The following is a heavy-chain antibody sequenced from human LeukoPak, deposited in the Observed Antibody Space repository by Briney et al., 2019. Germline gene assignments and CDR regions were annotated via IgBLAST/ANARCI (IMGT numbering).Heavy chain of an antibody. Sequence: GGSLRLSCVASGFTFDEHGMSWVRQAPGKGLEWVSCTNWNGDTTHYEDSVKGQFTISRDNAKNSLYLQMNSLRAEDTALYYCARHSASSGIEDLWGQGALVTVCS. J-gene: IGHJ5*02. CDR3: ARHSASSGIEDL. CDR1: GFTFDEHG. CDR2: TNWNGDTT. V-gene: IGHV3-20*04. D-gene: IGHD6-6*01.